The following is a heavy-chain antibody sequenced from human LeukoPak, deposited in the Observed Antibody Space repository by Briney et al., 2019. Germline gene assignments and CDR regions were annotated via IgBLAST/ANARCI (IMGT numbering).Heavy chain of an antibody. CDR1: GFTFSSYA. Sequence: GGSLRLSCAASGFTFSSYAMSWVRQAPGKGLEWVSAISGSGGSTYYADSVKGRFTISRDNSKNTLYLQMNSLRAEDTAVYYCARDGPQYYDFWSGYYDYYYGMDVWGQGTTVTVSS. CDR2: ISGSGGST. CDR3: ARDGPQYYDFWSGYYDYYYGMDV. D-gene: IGHD3-3*01. V-gene: IGHV3-23*01. J-gene: IGHJ6*02.